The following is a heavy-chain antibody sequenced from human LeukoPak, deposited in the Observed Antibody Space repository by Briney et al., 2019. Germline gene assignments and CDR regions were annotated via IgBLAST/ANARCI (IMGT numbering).Heavy chain of an antibody. D-gene: IGHD2-2*01. J-gene: IGHJ6*02. V-gene: IGHV3-7*04. CDR3: ARDIVVVSAARPYYYGMDV. CDR1: GFTFSSYW. CDR2: IKQDGSEK. Sequence: TGGSLRLSCAASGFTFSSYWMSWVRQAPGKGLEWVANIKQDGSEKYYVDSVKGRFTISRDNAKNSLYLQMSSLRAEDTAVYYCARDIVVVSAARPYYYGMDVWGQGTTVTVSS.